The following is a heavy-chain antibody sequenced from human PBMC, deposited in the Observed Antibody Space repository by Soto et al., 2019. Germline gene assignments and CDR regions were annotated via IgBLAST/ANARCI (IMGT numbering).Heavy chain of an antibody. CDR1: GGTFRSYV. J-gene: IGHJ6*02. D-gene: IGHD2-15*01. CDR3: AGCRGAANYQYYYYGMDA. Sequence: QVQLVQSGAEVKKPGSSVKVSCKASGGTFRSYVMSWVRQAPGQGLEWMGGITPMFATVNYAQKFQGRVTITADESTNTAYMELSSLRSEDTAVYYCAGCRGAANYQYYYYGMDAWGQGTTVTVSS. CDR2: ITPMFATV. V-gene: IGHV1-69*12.